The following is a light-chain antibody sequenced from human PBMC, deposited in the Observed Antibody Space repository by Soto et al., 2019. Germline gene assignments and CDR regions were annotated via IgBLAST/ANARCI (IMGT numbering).Light chain of an antibody. CDR2: GTS. Sequence: EIVLTQSPGTLSLSPGERAALSCRASQSVGSSFLAWYQQKPGQAPRLLISGTSSRAGGIPDRFSGSGSGTDFTLTISRLEPEDFAVYYCQQYGSSPHTFGQGTKLDIK. J-gene: IGKJ1*01. CDR1: QSVGSSF. V-gene: IGKV3-20*01. CDR3: QQYGSSPHT.